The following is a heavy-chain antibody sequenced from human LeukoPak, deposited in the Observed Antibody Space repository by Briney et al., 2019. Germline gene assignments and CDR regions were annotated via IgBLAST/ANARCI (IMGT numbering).Heavy chain of an antibody. V-gene: IGHV3-30*04. D-gene: IGHD6-19*01. Sequence: GGSLRLSCAASGFTFSSYAMHWVRQAPGKGLEWVAVTSYDESNKYHADSVKGRFTISRDNAENTLYLQMNSLRVEDTAVYYCARGVAGTLDYWGQGTLVTVSS. J-gene: IGHJ4*02. CDR1: GFTFSSYA. CDR2: TSYDESNK. CDR3: ARGVAGTLDY.